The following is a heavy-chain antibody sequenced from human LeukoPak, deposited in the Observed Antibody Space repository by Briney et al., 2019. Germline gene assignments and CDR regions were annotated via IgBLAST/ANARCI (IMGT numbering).Heavy chain of an antibody. Sequence: SETLSLTCTVSGGSISSYYWSWIRQPPGKGLEWIGYIYYSVSTNYNPPLKSRVTISVDTSKNQFSLKLSSVTAADTAVYYCARGTTRGFHDAFDIWGQGTMVTVSS. D-gene: IGHD2-2*01. CDR1: GGSISSYY. CDR3: ARGTTRGFHDAFDI. V-gene: IGHV4-59*01. CDR2: IYYSVST. J-gene: IGHJ3*02.